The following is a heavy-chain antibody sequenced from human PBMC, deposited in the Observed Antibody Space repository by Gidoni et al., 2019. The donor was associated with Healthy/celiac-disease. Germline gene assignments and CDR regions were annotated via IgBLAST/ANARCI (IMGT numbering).Heavy chain of an antibody. CDR1: GFHFSEYY. J-gene: IGHJ4*02. Sequence: QVQLVESGGGLVKPGGSLRLYCAASGFHFSEYYMSWIRQAPGKGLEWVSYISSSGSTIYYADSVKGRFTISRDNAKNSLYLQMNSLRAEDTAVYYCARLSHYGDYEPFDYWGQGTLVTVSS. D-gene: IGHD4-17*01. CDR3: ARLSHYGDYEPFDY. CDR2: ISSSGSTI. V-gene: IGHV3-11*01.